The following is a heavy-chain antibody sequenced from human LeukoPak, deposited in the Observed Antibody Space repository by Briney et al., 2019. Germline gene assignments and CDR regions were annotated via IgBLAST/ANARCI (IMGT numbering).Heavy chain of an antibody. V-gene: IGHV3-30*04. CDR2: ISYDGSNK. CDR3: AELGITMIGGV. CDR1: GFTFSSYA. J-gene: IGHJ6*04. Sequence: GGSLSLSCAASGFTFSSYAMHWVRQAPGKVLEWVAVISYDGSNKYYADSVKGRFTISRDNSKNTLYLQMNSLRAEDTAVYYCAELGITMIGGVWGKGTTVTISS. D-gene: IGHD3-10*02.